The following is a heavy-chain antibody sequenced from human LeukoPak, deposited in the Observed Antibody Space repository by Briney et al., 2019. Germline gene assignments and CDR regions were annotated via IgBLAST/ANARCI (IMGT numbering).Heavy chain of an antibody. D-gene: IGHD6-13*01. J-gene: IGHJ4*02. CDR3: ARVTGPYSSSWYGRYFDY. Sequence: ASVTVSCTASGYTFTSYGISWVRQAPGQGLEWMGWISAYNGNTNYAQKLQGRVTMTTDTSTSTAYMELRSLRSDDTAVYYCARVTGPYSSSWYGRYFDYWGQGTLVTVSS. V-gene: IGHV1-18*01. CDR2: ISAYNGNT. CDR1: GYTFTSYG.